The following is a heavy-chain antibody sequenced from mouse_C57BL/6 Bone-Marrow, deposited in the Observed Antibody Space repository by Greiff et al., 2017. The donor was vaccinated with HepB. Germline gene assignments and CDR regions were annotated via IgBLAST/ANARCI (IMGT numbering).Heavy chain of an antibody. D-gene: IGHD1-1*01. J-gene: IGHJ4*01. CDR1: GYTFTSYG. Sequence: VHLVESGAELARPGASVKLSCKASGYTFTSYGISWVKQRTGQGLEWIGEIYPRSGNTYYNEKFKGKATLTADKSSSTAYMELRSLTSEDSAVYFCARRNYGSSFHYAMDYWGQGTSVTVSS. CDR3: ARRNYGSSFHYAMDY. V-gene: IGHV1-81*01. CDR2: IYPRSGNT.